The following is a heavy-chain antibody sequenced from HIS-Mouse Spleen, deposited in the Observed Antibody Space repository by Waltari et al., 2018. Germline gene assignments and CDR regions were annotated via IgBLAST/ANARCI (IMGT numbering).Heavy chain of an antibody. J-gene: IGHJ4*02. V-gene: IGHV1-2*02. CDR2: IKPSSGST. CDR1: GYTFTGYY. CDR3: ARLGVFDY. D-gene: IGHD2-8*01. Sequence: QVQLVQSGAEVTKPGASVKVSCKASGYTFTGYYMHWVRQAPGQGLEWMGWIKPSSGSTNDAEKFQGRVTKTRDTSISTAYMELSRLRSDDTAVYYCARLGVFDYWGQGALVTVSS.